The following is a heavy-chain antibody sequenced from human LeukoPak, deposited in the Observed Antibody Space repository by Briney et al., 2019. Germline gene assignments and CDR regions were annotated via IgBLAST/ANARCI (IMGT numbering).Heavy chain of an antibody. CDR1: GFTFSNYA. CDR3: AKDLESMYSSSWLYYYYGMDV. V-gene: IGHV3-23*01. J-gene: IGHJ6*02. CDR2: ISGSGGST. Sequence: GGSLRLSCAASGFTFSNYAMSWVRQAPGKGLEWVSAISGSGGSTYYADSVKGRFTISRDNSKNTLYLQMNSLRAEDTAVYYCAKDLESMYSSSWLYYYYGMDVWGQGTTVTVSS. D-gene: IGHD6-13*01.